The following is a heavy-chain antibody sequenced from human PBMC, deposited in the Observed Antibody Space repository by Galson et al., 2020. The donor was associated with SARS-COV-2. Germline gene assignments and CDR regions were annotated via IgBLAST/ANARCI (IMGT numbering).Heavy chain of an antibody. D-gene: IGHD3-22*01. CDR2: IYYSGST. Sequence: SETLSLTCTVSGGSISSGGYYWSWIRQHPGKGLEWIGYIYYSGSTYYNPSLKSRVTISVDTSKNQFSLKLSSVTAADTAVYYCARDFQSGYYDSSGYETKKVAAFDIWGQGTMVTVSS. J-gene: IGHJ3*02. CDR1: GGSISSGGYY. V-gene: IGHV4-31*03. CDR3: ARDFQSGYYDSSGYETKKVAAFDI.